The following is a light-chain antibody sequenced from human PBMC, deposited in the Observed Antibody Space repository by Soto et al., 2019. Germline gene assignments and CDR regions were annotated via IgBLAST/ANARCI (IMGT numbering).Light chain of an antibody. V-gene: IGKV3-15*01. CDR2: AAS. CDR1: QNIGTN. Sequence: EIVMTQSPATLSVSPGERATLSCRASQNIGTNLAWFQQKPGQAPRLLIYAASIRATDFPGRLSGSGSGTEFTLTNSGLQSDAFVGYFCQQYKNWPPWTFGHGTKVEIK. J-gene: IGKJ1*01. CDR3: QQYKNWPPWT.